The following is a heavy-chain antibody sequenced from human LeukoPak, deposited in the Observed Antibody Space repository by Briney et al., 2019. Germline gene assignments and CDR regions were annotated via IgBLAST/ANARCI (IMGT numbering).Heavy chain of an antibody. J-gene: IGHJ4*02. CDR2: ISSNGGST. Sequence: GGSLRLSCAASGFTFSSYAMHWVRQAPGKGLEYVSAISSNGGSTYYANSVKGRFTISRDNSKNTLYLQMNSLRAEDTAVYYCAKGIYYDSSGYFGHLDYWGQGTLVTVSS. D-gene: IGHD3-22*01. CDR1: GFTFSSYA. CDR3: AKGIYYDSSGYFGHLDY. V-gene: IGHV3-64*01.